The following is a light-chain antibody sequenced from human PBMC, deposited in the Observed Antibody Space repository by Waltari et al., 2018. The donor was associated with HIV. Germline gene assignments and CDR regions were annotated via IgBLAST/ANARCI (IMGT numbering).Light chain of an antibody. V-gene: IGKV1-39*01. CDR2: AAS. J-gene: IGKJ4*01. Sequence: DIQMTQSPSSLSASVGDRVTITCRASQTISSYLNWYQQKPGKAPKLLIYAASSLQSGVPSRFSGGGSGTDFTLTISSLQPEYFATYYCQQSYSPLTFGGGTKVEIK. CDR1: QTISSY. CDR3: QQSYSPLT.